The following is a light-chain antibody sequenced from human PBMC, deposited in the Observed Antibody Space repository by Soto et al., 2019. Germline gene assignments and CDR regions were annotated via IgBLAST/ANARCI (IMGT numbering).Light chain of an antibody. CDR2: AAS. CDR3: QQNYSPPFT. CDR1: QSISSY. V-gene: IGKV1-39*01. Sequence: DIQMTQSPSSLSASVGDRVTITCRASQSISSYLTWYQQKPGKAPKLLIYAASSLHRGLPSTFSGSGSGTDFTLTSSSLPHADFATYCCQQNYSPPFTFGPGTTVDIK. J-gene: IGKJ3*01.